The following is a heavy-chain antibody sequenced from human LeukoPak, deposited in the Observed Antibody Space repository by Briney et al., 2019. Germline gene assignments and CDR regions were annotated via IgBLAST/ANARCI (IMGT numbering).Heavy chain of an antibody. CDR3: ARDFSQLGPIDY. Sequence: PGGPLRLSCAASGFTFSSYAMHWVRQAPGKGLEWVAVISYDGSNKYYADSVKGRFTISRDNSKNTLYLQMNSLRAEDTAVYYCARDFSQLGPIDYWGQGTLVTVSS. CDR1: GFTFSSYA. J-gene: IGHJ4*02. V-gene: IGHV3-30-3*01. D-gene: IGHD6-6*01. CDR2: ISYDGSNK.